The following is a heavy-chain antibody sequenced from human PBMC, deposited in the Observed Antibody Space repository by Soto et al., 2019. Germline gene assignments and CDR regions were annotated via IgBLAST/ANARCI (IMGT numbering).Heavy chain of an antibody. J-gene: IGHJ6*03. CDR3: ASQGYYYYMDV. CDR2: IWYDGSNK. CDR1: GFTFSSYG. Sequence: GGSLRLSCAASGFTFSSYGMHWVRQAPGKGLEWVAVIWYDGSNKYYADYVKGRFTISRDNSKNTLYLQMNSLRAEDTAVYYCASQGYYYYMDVWGKGTTVTVSS. V-gene: IGHV3-33*01.